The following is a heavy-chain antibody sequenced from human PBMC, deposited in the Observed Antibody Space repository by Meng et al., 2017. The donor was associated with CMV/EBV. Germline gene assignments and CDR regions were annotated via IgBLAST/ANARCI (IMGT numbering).Heavy chain of an antibody. Sequence: ASVKVSCKTSGYAFTAYYMHWVRQAPGQGLEWMGWINPNSGGTNYAQKFQGRVTMTRDTSISTAYMELNRLRSDDTAVYYCARGHLYNYGWSSNIFDFQHWGQGTLVTVSS. D-gene: IGHD5-18*01. CDR2: INPNSGGT. CDR3: ARGHLYNYGWSSNIFDFQH. V-gene: IGHV1-2*02. J-gene: IGHJ1*01. CDR1: GYAFTAYY.